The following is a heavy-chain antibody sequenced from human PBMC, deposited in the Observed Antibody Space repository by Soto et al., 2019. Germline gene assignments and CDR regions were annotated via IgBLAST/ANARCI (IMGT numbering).Heavy chain of an antibody. CDR2: ISSSSSYI. Sequence: GGSLRLSCAASGFTFSSYSINWVRQAPGKGLEWVSSISSSSSYIYYADSVKGRFTISRDNAKNSLYLQMNSLRAEDTAVYYCSRDRLIYDILTAYYSSGMDVWGQGTTVTVSS. CDR1: GFTFSSYS. D-gene: IGHD3-9*01. J-gene: IGHJ6*02. CDR3: SRDRLIYDILTAYYSSGMDV. V-gene: IGHV3-21*01.